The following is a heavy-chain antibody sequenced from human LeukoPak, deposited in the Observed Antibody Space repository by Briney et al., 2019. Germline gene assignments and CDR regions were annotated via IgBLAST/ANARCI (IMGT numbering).Heavy chain of an antibody. V-gene: IGHV3-48*03. CDR3: SRGLSV. J-gene: IGHJ4*02. Sequence: GGSLRLSCAASGFTFSSYEMSWVRQAPGKGLEWVSYISSSGSTMYYADSVKGRFTISRDNAKKSLYLQMNSLRAEDTAVYYCSRGLSVGGQGTLVSVSS. CDR2: ISSSGSTM. D-gene: IGHD3-3*02. CDR1: GFTFSSYE.